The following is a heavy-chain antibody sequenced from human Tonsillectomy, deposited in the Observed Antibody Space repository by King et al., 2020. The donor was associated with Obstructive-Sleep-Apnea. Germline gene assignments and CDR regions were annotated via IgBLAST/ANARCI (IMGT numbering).Heavy chain of an antibody. J-gene: IGHJ4*02. CDR1: GYTFTGDY. V-gene: IGHV1-2*02. CDR2: INPNSGAT. CDR3: ARFKAVAGADY. Sequence: QLVQSGAEVKKPGASVKVSCKASGYTFTGDYMYWVRQAPGQGLEWMGWINPNSGATNSAQKFQGRVTMTRDTSSSIADMELRRLTSDDTAVYYCARFKAVAGADYWGQGTLVTVSS. D-gene: IGHD6-19*01.